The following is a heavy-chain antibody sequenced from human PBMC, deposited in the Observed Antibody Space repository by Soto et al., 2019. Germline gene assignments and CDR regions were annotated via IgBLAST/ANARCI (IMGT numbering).Heavy chain of an antibody. V-gene: IGHV3-23*01. Sequence: GGSLRLSCAASGFTFSSYAMTWVRQAPGKGLEWVSAISGSGSGGSTYYADSVKGRFTISRDNSRNTLYLQMNSLRAEDTAIYYCARSITAADTFDSWGQGTLVTVSS. J-gene: IGHJ4*02. CDR3: ARSITAADTFDS. CDR2: ISGSGSGGST. D-gene: IGHD6-13*01. CDR1: GFTFSSYA.